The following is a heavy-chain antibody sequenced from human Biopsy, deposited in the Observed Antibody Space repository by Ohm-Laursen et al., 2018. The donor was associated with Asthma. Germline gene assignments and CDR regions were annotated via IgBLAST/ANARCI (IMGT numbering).Heavy chain of an antibody. D-gene: IGHD2-2*01. CDR3: ARHDHRWDTYADF. V-gene: IGHV4-39*01. Sequence: GTLSLTWTVSGASITSSAYYWGWIRQPPGKGLEWIGSMYYGETTYYSPSLKGRVTISVDTTKNQFSLILSSVTAADTAVYYCARHDHRWDTYADFWGQGTLVTVSS. CDR2: MYYGETT. CDR1: GASITSSAYY. J-gene: IGHJ4*02.